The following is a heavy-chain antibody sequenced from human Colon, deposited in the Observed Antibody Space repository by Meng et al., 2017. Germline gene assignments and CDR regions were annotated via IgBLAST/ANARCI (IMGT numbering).Heavy chain of an antibody. CDR2: IIPIFGTA. V-gene: IGHV1-69*06. CDR3: AKDSGRYGDNYFDY. J-gene: IGHJ4*02. CDR1: GGTFSSYA. Sequence: SVKVSCKASGGTFSSYAISWVRQAPGQGLEWMGGIIPIFGTANYAQKYRGIVTITADKSTSTAYMEQSSLRSEDTAVYYCAKDSGRYGDNYFDYWGQGTLVTVSS. D-gene: IGHD4-17*01.